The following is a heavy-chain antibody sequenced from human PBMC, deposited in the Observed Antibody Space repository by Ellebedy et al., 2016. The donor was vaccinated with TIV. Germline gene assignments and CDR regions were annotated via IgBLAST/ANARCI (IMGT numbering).Heavy chain of an antibody. CDR3: ARARVRGVYYGMDV. Sequence: AASVKVSCKASGYTFTGYYMHWVRQAPGQGLEWMGWINPNSGGTNYAQKFQGRVTMTRDTSISTAYMELSRLRSDDTAVYYCARARVRGVYYGMDVWGQGTTVTVSS. D-gene: IGHD3-10*01. J-gene: IGHJ6*02. V-gene: IGHV1-2*02. CDR1: GYTFTGYY. CDR2: INPNSGGT.